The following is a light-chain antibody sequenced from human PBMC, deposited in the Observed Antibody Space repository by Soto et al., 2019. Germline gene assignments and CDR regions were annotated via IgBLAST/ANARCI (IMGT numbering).Light chain of an antibody. V-gene: IGKV1-17*03. J-gene: IGKJ5*01. CDR1: QGISNH. CDR3: LQHTKFPLT. Sequence: DIQMTQSPSAMSASVGDRVTITCRASQGISNHLVWFQQRPGKVPKRLIYDASSLQTGVPSRFSGSGSGTDFTLTISSLQPEDFATYYCLQHTKFPLTFGQGTRLEAK. CDR2: DAS.